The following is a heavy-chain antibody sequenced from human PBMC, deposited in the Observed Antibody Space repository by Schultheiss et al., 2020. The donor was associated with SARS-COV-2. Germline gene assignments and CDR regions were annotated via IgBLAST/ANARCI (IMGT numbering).Heavy chain of an antibody. Sequence: GGSLRLSCAASGFTFSSYGMHWVRQAPGKGLEWVAVIWYDGSNKYYADSVKGRFTISRDNSKNTLYLQMNSLRAEDTAVYYCARKYGDYAYAFDIWGQGTMVTVSS. CDR3: ARKYGDYAYAFDI. J-gene: IGHJ3*02. D-gene: IGHD4-17*01. CDR2: IWYDGSNK. CDR1: GFTFSSYG. V-gene: IGHV3-33*01.